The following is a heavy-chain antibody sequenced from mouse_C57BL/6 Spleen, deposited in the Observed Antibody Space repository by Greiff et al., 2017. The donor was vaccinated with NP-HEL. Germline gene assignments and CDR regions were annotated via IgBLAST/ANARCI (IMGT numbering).Heavy chain of an antibody. J-gene: IGHJ3*01. V-gene: IGHV5-17*01. D-gene: IGHD3-3*01. CDR1: GFTFSDYG. Sequence: DVQLVESGGGLVKPGGSLKLSCAASGFTFSDYGMHWVRQAPEKGLEWVAYISSGSSTIYYADTVKGRFTISRDNAKNTLFLQMTSLRSEDTAMYYCARGDLAWFAYWGQGTLVTVSA. CDR3: ARGDLAWFAY. CDR2: ISSGSSTI.